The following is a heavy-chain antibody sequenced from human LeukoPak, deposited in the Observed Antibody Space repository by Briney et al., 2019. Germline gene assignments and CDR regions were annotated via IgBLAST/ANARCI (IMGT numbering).Heavy chain of an antibody. CDR3: ARDYHTGSYYPVGY. Sequence: GGSLRLSCAVSGFTFSSCAMSWVRQAPGKGLEWVSAISRSGGSTYYADSVKGRFTISRDNAKNTLYLQMDSLRAEDTAVYYCARDYHTGSYYPVGYWGQGTLVTVAS. D-gene: IGHD1-26*01. CDR2: ISRSGGST. V-gene: IGHV3-23*01. CDR1: GFTFSSCA. J-gene: IGHJ4*02.